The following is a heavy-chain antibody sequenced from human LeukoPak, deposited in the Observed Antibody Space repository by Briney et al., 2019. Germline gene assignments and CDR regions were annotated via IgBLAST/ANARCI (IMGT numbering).Heavy chain of an antibody. D-gene: IGHD6-13*01. CDR1: GGSFSGYY. CDR3: ARETTSSWYGLYYYYGMDV. CDR2: INHSGST. J-gene: IGHJ6*02. Sequence: PSETLSLTCAVYGGSFSGYYWSWIRQPPGKGLEWIGEINHSGSTNYNPPLKSRVTISVDTSKNQFSLKLSSVTAADTAVYYCARETTSSWYGLYYYYGMDVWGQGTTVTVSS. V-gene: IGHV4-34*01.